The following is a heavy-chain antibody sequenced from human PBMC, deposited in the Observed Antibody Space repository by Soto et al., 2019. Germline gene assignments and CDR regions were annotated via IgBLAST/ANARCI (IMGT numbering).Heavy chain of an antibody. D-gene: IGHD4-17*01. CDR1: GYTFTSYG. J-gene: IGHJ3*02. CDR3: ASVVEDEYGTGDAFDI. CDR2: ISAYNGNT. V-gene: IGHV1-18*01. Sequence: QVQLVQSGAEVKKPGASVKVSCKASGYTFTSYGITWVRQAPGQGLEWMGWISAYNGNTNYAQKLQGRVTMTTDTPTSTAYRELRSLRSADTAVYYCASVVEDEYGTGDAFDIWGQGTMVTVSS.